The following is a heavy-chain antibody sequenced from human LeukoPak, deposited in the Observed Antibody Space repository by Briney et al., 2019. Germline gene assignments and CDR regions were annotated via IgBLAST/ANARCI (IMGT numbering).Heavy chain of an antibody. CDR2: FFGSGSI. Sequence: SETLSLTCTVSGGSITSAYYYWSWIRQPAGRGLEWLGRFFGSGSINYNPSLESRVIISVDTAKNQLSLKLTSVTAADTAMYYCARVVSGKPVFDYWGQGTLVTVSS. CDR1: GGSITSAYYY. D-gene: IGHD6-25*01. V-gene: IGHV4-61*02. J-gene: IGHJ4*02. CDR3: ARVVSGKPVFDY.